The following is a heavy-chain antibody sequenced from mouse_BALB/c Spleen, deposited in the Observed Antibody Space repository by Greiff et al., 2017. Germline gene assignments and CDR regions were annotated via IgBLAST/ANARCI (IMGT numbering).Heavy chain of an antibody. CDR2: IWAGGST. J-gene: IGHJ2*01. V-gene: IGHV2-9*02. D-gene: IGHD2-1*01. Sequence: VQLVESGPGLVAPSQSLSITCTVSGFSLTSYGVHWVRQPPGKGLEWLGVIWAGGSTNYNSALMSRLSISKDNSKSQVFLKMNSLQTDDTAMYYCARGAYGNYPFDYWGQGTTLTVSS. CDR1: GFSLTSYG. CDR3: ARGAYGNYPFDY.